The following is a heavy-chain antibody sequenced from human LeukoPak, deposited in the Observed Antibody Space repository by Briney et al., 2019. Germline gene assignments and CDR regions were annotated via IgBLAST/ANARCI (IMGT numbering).Heavy chain of an antibody. CDR2: IYYSGST. D-gene: IGHD5-24*01. CDR1: GGSISSSSYY. V-gene: IGHV4-39*01. J-gene: IGHJ4*02. CDR3: ARLGRRDGYNSDY. Sequence: SETLSLTCTVSGGSISSSSYYWGWIRQPPGKGLEWIGSIYYSGSTYYNPSLKSRVTISVDTSKNQFSLKLSSVTAAETAVYYCARLGRRDGYNSDYWGQGTLVTVSS.